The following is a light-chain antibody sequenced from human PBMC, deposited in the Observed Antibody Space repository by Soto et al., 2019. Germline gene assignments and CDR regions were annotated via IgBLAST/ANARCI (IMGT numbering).Light chain of an antibody. Sequence: QSALTQPPSASGSPGQSVTISCTGTSSDVGGYNYVSWYQQHPGKAPKLMIYEVSKRPSGVTDRFSGSKSGNTASLTVAGLQDEDEAGYYCSSYAGSNNFVFGTGTKLTV. CDR2: EVS. J-gene: IGLJ1*01. V-gene: IGLV2-8*01. CDR3: SSYAGSNNFV. CDR1: SSDVGGYNY.